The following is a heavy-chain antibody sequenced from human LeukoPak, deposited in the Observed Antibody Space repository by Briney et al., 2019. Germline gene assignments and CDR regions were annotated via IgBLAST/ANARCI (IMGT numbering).Heavy chain of an antibody. J-gene: IGHJ4*02. D-gene: IGHD6-13*01. V-gene: IGHV4-59*01. Sequence: SETLSLTCAVYGGSFSGYYWSWIRQPPGKGLEWIGYIYYSGSTNYNPSLKSRVTISVATSKNQFSLKLSSVTAADTAVYYCARGTSSSINFDYWGQGTLVTISS. CDR2: IYYSGST. CDR3: ARGTSSSINFDY. CDR1: GGSFSGYY.